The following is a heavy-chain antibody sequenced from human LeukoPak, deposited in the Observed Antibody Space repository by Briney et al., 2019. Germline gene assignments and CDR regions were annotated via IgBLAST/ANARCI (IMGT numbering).Heavy chain of an antibody. Sequence: GGSLRLSCAASGFTFSSYGMHWVRQAPGKGLEWVAVISHDGSNKYYADSVKGRFTISRDNSKNTLYLQMNSLRAEDTAVYYCAKSLVVTENDYYYYGMDVWGQGTTVTVSS. CDR3: AKSLVVTENDYYYYGMDV. CDR1: GFTFSSYG. V-gene: IGHV3-30*18. CDR2: ISHDGSNK. J-gene: IGHJ6*02. D-gene: IGHD3-22*01.